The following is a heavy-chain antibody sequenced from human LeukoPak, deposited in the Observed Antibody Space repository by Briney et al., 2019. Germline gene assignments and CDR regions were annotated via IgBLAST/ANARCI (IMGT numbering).Heavy chain of an antibody. V-gene: IGHV4-38-2*01. J-gene: IGHJ5*02. CDR3: ARASRPSNSWFDP. Sequence: PSETLSLTCGVSGHSFSSDSLWGWIRQPPGQGLEWIGSIHERGSTFYNPSLKSRVTISIDTSKNQFSLNVNSVTAADTAVYYCARASRPSNSWFDPWGQGTVVTVSS. CDR1: GHSFSSDSL. D-gene: IGHD6-6*01. CDR2: IHERGST.